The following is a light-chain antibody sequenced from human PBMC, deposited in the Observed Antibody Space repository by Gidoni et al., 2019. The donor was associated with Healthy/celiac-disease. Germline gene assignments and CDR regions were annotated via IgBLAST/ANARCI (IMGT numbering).Light chain of an antibody. J-gene: IGLJ1*01. CDR1: SSDVGGYNH. CDR3: CSYAGSYTDV. V-gene: IGLV2-11*01. Sequence: QSALTQPRAVSASPGQSVTISCTGTSSDVGGYNHVSWYQQHPGKAPKLMIYDISKRPSGVTDRFSGSKSGNTASLTISGLQAEDEADYYCCSYAGSYTDVFGTGTKVTVL. CDR2: DIS.